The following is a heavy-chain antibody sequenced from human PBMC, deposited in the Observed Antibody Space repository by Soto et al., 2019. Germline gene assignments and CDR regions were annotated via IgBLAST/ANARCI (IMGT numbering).Heavy chain of an antibody. Sequence: LXLTCTVSGDSINTDYWSWIRQPPGKGLEWIGYIYDSGSTNYNPSLESRVTISLDPSKNQFSLRLSFVTAADTAVYYCARDRAYYDSCGLYFDYWGQGTLVTVYS. D-gene: IGHD3-22*01. CDR1: GDSINTDY. CDR3: ARDRAYYDSCGLYFDY. J-gene: IGHJ4*02. V-gene: IGHV4-59*01. CDR2: IYDSGST.